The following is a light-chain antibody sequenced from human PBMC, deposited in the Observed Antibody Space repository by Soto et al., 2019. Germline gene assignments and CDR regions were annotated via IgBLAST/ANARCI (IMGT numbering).Light chain of an antibody. CDR2: DVT. V-gene: IGLV2-14*01. J-gene: IGLJ1*01. CDR1: SSDVGGYDY. CDR3: ISYASINTYV. Sequence: QSVLTQPASVSGSPGQSITISCTGTSSDVGGYDYVSWYQQHPGKAPKLMIYDVTNRPSGVSNRFSGYKSGNTASLTISGLQAEDEADYCCISYASINTYVFGTGTKLTVL.